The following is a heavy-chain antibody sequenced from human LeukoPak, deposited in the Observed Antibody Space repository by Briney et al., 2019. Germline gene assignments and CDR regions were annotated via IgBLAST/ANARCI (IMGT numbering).Heavy chain of an antibody. CDR3: ARCGMVRGVIISRSYYYYGMDV. CDR1: GYTFTSYG. J-gene: IGHJ6*02. Sequence: ASVKVSCKATGYTFTSYGISWVRQAPGQGLEWMGWISAYNGNTNYAQKLQGRVTMTTDTSTSTAYMELGSLRSDDTAVYYCARCGMVRGVIISRSYYYYGMDVWGQGTTVTVSS. D-gene: IGHD3-10*01. CDR2: ISAYNGNT. V-gene: IGHV1-18*01.